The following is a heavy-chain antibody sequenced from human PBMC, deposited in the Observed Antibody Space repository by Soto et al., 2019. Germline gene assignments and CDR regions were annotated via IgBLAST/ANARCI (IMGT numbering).Heavy chain of an antibody. D-gene: IGHD2-2*01. Sequence: PGGSLRLSCAASGFTFSDYYMSWIRQAPGKGLEWVSYISSSSSYTNYADSVKGRFTISRDNAKNSLYLQMNSLRAEDTAVYYCARVGGYCSSTSCYGWLPTGGYFDYWGQGTLVTVSS. V-gene: IGHV3-11*06. J-gene: IGHJ4*02. CDR3: ARVGGYCSSTSCYGWLPTGGYFDY. CDR2: ISSSSSYT. CDR1: GFTFSDYY.